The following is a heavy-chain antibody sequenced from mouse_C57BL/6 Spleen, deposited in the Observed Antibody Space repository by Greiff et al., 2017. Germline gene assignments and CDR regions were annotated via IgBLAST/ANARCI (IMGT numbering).Heavy chain of an antibody. J-gene: IGHJ4*01. D-gene: IGHD2-4*01. CDR2: INPSSGYT. Sequence: VQLQQSGAELAKPGASVKLSCKASGYTFTSYWMHWVKQRPGQGLEWIGYINPSSGYTKYNQKFKDKATLTADKSSSTAYMQLSSLTYEDAAVDYCARSGRDYDNAMDYWGQGTSVTVSS. V-gene: IGHV1-7*01. CDR1: GYTFTSYW. CDR3: ARSGRDYDNAMDY.